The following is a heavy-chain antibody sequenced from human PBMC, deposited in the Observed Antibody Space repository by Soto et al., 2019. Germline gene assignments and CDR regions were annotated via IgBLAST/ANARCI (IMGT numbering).Heavy chain of an antibody. CDR3: ARASMVRGEGMDWFDP. Sequence: QVQLVQSGAEVKKPGASVKVSCKASGYTFTGYYMDWVRQAPGQGLEWMGWINPNSGGTNYAQKFQGRVTMTRDTSISTAYMELSRLRSDDTAVYYCARASMVRGEGMDWFDPWGQGTLVTVSS. D-gene: IGHD3-10*01. J-gene: IGHJ5*02. CDR2: INPNSGGT. V-gene: IGHV1-2*02. CDR1: GYTFTGYY.